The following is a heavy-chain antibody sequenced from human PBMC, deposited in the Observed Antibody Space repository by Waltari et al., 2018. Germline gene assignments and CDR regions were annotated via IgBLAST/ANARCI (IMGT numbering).Heavy chain of an antibody. J-gene: IGHJ4*02. V-gene: IGHV4-34*01. CDR1: GGSFSGYY. CDR2: INHSGST. CDR3: AREKEVGAYDY. D-gene: IGHD1-26*01. Sequence: VQLQQWGAGLLKPSETLSLTCAVYGGSFSGYYWSWIRQPPGKGLEWIGEINHSGSTNYNPSLKSRVTISVDTSKNQFSLKLSSVTAADTAVYYCAREKEVGAYDYWGQGTLVTVSS.